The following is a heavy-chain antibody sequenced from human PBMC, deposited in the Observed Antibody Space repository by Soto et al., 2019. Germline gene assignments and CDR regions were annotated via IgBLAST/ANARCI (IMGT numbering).Heavy chain of an antibody. V-gene: IGHV3-9*01. D-gene: IGHD2-2*01. J-gene: IGHJ4*02. CDR2: ISWNSGSI. CDR1: GFTFDDYA. CDR3: AKGGQLLTEGGGY. Sequence: EVQLVESGGGLVQPGRSLRLSCAASGFTFDDYAMHWGRQAPGKCLEWVSGISWNSGSIGYADSVNVRFTISRDNAKNSLYLQMNSLRAEDTALYYCAKGGQLLTEGGGYWGQGTLVTVSS.